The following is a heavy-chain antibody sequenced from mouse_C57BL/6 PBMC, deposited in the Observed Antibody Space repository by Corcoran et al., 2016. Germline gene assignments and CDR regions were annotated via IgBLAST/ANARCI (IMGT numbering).Heavy chain of an antibody. V-gene: IGHV1-18*01. CDR1: GYTLTDYN. CDR2: INPNNGGT. Sequence: EVQLQQSGPELVKPGASVKIPCKASGYTLTDYNMDWVKQSHGKSLEWIGDINPNNGGTIYNQKFKGKATLTVDKSSSTAYMELRSLTSEDTAVYYCARRGYDYYGAWFAYWGQGTLVTVSA. CDR3: ARRGYDYYGAWFAY. D-gene: IGHD1-1*01. J-gene: IGHJ3*01.